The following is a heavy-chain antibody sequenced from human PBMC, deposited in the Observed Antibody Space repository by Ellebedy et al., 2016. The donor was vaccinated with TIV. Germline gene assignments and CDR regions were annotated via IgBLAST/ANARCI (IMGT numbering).Heavy chain of an antibody. J-gene: IGHJ4*02. CDR3: ARARGGCSGDGFYSEFDF. CDR1: GYSFTTFT. Sequence: AASVKVSCKASGYSFTTFTIHWVRQAPGQRPEWMGWINPDNGDTKHSQKFQARVTITRVTFASTAYMELSSLRSEDTAVYHCARARGGCSGDGFYSEFDFWGQGTLVTVSS. CDR2: INPDNGDT. D-gene: IGHD2-15*01. V-gene: IGHV1-3*01.